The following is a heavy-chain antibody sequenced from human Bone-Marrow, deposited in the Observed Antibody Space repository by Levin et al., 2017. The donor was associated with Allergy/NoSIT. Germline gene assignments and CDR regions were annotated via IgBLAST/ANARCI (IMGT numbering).Heavy chain of an antibody. V-gene: IGHV4-30-4*01. J-gene: IGHJ4*02. Sequence: ASETLSLTCTVSGGSISSGDYYWSWIRQPPGKGLEWIVYIYYSGSTYYNPSLKSRVTISVDTSKNQFSLKLSSVTAAATAVYYCARVSIDIVVVPATRAYYFDYWGQGTLVTVSA. D-gene: IGHD2-2*01. CDR2: IYYSGST. CDR1: GGSISSGDYY. CDR3: ARVSIDIVVVPATRAYYFDY.